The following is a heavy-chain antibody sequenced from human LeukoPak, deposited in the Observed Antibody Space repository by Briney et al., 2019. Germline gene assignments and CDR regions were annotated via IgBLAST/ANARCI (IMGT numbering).Heavy chain of an antibody. CDR1: GFTFSSYA. V-gene: IGHV3-30*02. D-gene: IGHD6-13*01. CDR3: AKSYRSGWYRGVIDY. CDR2: IRYDGSNK. Sequence: PGGSLRLSCAASGFTFSSYAMSWVRQAPGKGLEWVAFIRYDGSNKYYADSVRGRFTISRDNSKNTLYLQMNLRADDTAVYYCAKSYRSGWYRGVIDYWGQGTLVTVSS. J-gene: IGHJ4*02.